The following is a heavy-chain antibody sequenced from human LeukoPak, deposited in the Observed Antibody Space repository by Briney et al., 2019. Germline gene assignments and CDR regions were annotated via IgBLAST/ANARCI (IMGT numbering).Heavy chain of an antibody. CDR2: IYYSGST. V-gene: IGHV4-31*03. J-gene: IGHJ5*02. D-gene: IGHD3-22*01. CDR3: ARVGGGRTYYYDSSGYYYYGFDP. CDR1: GGSISSGGYY. Sequence: SQTLSLTCTVSGGSISSGGYYWSWIRQHPGKGLEWIGYIYYSGSTYYNPSLKSRVTISVDTSKNQFSLKLSSVTAADTAVYYCARVGGGRTYYYDSSGYYYYGFDPWGREPWSPSPQ.